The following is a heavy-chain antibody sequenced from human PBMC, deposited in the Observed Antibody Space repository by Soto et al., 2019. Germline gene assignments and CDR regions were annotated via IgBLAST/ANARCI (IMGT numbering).Heavy chain of an antibody. CDR3: ARHRGNYAAFDY. Sequence: SETLSLTCTVSGGSISSYYWSWIRQPPGKGLEWIGYIYYSGSTNYNPSLKSRVTISVDTSKNQFSLKLSSVTAADTAVYYCARHRGNYAAFDYWGQGTLVTVSS. CDR2: IYYSGST. J-gene: IGHJ4*02. CDR1: GGSISSYY. D-gene: IGHD4-4*01. V-gene: IGHV4-59*08.